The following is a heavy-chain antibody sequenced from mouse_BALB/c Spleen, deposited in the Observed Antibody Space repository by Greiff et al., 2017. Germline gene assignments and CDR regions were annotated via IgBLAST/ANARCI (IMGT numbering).Heavy chain of an antibody. Sequence: VHVKQSGTVLARPGASVKMSCKASGYTFTSYWMHWVKQRPGQGLEWIGAIYPGNSDTSYNQKFKGKAKLTAVTSTSTAYMELSSLTNEDSAVYYCTRIYYDYDEFAYWGQGTLVTVSA. J-gene: IGHJ3*01. V-gene: IGHV1-5*01. CDR2: IYPGNSDT. D-gene: IGHD2-4*01. CDR1: GYTFTSYW. CDR3: TRIYYDYDEFAY.